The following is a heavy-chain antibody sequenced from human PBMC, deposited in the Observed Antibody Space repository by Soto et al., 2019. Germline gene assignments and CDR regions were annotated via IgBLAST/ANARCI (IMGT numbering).Heavy chain of an antibody. Sequence: GGSLRLSCAVSGITVSSYYMSWGRQAVGKGLEWVSVIYAGTITYYADSVKGRFTIYRDNSKNTLNLEMNSLRVEDTAVYYCARIPYDNSSTLFDYWGQGTLVTVSS. CDR2: IYAGTIT. V-gene: IGHV3-53*01. D-gene: IGHD3-22*01. CDR3: ARIPYDNSSTLFDY. CDR1: GITVSSYY. J-gene: IGHJ4*02.